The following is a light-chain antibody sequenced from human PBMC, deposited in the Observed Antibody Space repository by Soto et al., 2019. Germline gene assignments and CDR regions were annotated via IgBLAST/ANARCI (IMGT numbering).Light chain of an antibody. V-gene: IGKV3-15*01. CDR3: LQHYSWPGK. CDR2: RIF. J-gene: IGKJ1*01. CDR1: QSVSGY. Sequence: EIVMTQSPGTVSVFPGETVTLSCRASQSVSGYLDWFHQKPGQAPRLVLLRIFTRAIGVPARFSGSGSETEFTLTISGLQSEDYGVYDCLQHYSWPGKFGQGTKVEIK.